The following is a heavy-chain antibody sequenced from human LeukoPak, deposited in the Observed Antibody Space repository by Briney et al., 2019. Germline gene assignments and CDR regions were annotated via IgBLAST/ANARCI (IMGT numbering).Heavy chain of an antibody. CDR3: AKDISYRGLAVADY. Sequence: GGSLRLSCAASGFTFRSYSMNWVRQAPEKGLEWVSSISSSSSYIYYADSVKGRFTISRDNSKKSVYLQMNSLRHEDTALYYCAKDISYRGLAVADYWGQGTLVTVSS. CDR1: GFTFRSYS. J-gene: IGHJ4*02. D-gene: IGHD6-19*01. V-gene: IGHV3-21*04. CDR2: ISSSSSYI.